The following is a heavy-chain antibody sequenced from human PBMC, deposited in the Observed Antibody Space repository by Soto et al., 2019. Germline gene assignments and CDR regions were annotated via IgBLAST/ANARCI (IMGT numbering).Heavy chain of an antibody. CDR3: ARDLSRVWQWLTPSSDYYGMDV. D-gene: IGHD6-19*01. V-gene: IGHV3-7*01. CDR2: IKQDGSEK. Sequence: EVQLVESGGGLVQPGGSLRLSCAASGFTFSSYWMSWVRQAPGKGLEWVANIKQDGSEKYYVDSVKGRFTISRDNAKNSLYLQMNSLRAEDTAVYYCARDLSRVWQWLTPSSDYYGMDVWGQGTTVTVSS. J-gene: IGHJ6*02. CDR1: GFTFSSYW.